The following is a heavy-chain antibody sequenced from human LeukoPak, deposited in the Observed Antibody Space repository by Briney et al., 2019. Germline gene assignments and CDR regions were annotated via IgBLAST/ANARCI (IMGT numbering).Heavy chain of an antibody. V-gene: IGHV3-74*01. Sequence: PGGSLRLSCAASGFTFSSYWVHWVRQAPGKGLVWVARINTNGSPTQYADSVKGRFTISRDNAKTTLYLQMNSLRDEDTAVYYCAGDLISGSGSLGYWGQGTLVTVSS. D-gene: IGHD3-10*01. J-gene: IGHJ4*02. CDR1: GFTFSSYW. CDR2: INTNGSPT. CDR3: AGDLISGSGSLGY.